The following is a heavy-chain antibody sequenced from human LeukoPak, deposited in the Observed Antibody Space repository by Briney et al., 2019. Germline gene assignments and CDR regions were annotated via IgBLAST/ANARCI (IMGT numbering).Heavy chain of an antibody. D-gene: IGHD5-18*01. CDR3: ARDSRGYSDGYSWFDP. V-gene: IGHV4-59*01. Sequence: SETLSLTCTVSAGSISNYYWSWIRQPPGKGLEWIGYIYYSGNTNYNPSLKSRATISVDTSKNQFALRLSSVTAADAAIYYCARDSRGYSDGYSWFDPWGRGTLVTVSS. J-gene: IGHJ5*02. CDR1: AGSISNYY. CDR2: IYYSGNT.